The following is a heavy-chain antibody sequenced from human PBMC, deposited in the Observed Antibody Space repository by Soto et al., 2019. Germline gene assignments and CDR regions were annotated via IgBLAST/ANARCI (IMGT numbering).Heavy chain of an antibody. CDR3: ARDFGGFGYYYYGMDV. CDR2: IYHDGST. J-gene: IGHJ6*02. D-gene: IGHD3-16*01. CDR1: GGSVSSDSYY. V-gene: IGHV4-61*01. Sequence: SETLSLTCTVSGGSVSSDSYYWSWIRQPPGKGLEWIGYIYHDGSTNHNPSLKSRVTISVHTSKTQFSLKLSSVTAADTAVYYCARDFGGFGYYYYGMDVWGQGTTVTVSS.